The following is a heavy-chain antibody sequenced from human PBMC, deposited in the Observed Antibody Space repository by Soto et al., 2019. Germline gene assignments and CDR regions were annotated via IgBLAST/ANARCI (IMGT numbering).Heavy chain of an antibody. CDR3: ARAESRVSVFVRYYFDS. CDR1: GGSITGYY. J-gene: IGHJ4*02. Sequence: QVHLQESGPGLVRPSETLSLTCTVSGGSITGYYWTWIRQIPGKGVEWIGYVYYSGSTNHNPTLKRRVTITVDTSKNQSPPDLSSVTAADAAIYYCARAESRVSVFVRYYFDSWGQRTLVTVSS. D-gene: IGHD3-16*02. V-gene: IGHV4-59*01. CDR2: VYYSGST.